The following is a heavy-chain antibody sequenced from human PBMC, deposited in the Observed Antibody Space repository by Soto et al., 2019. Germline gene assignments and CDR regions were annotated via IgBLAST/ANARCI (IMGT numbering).Heavy chain of an antibody. Sequence: PGGSLRLSCEVSGFSFGSYAFHWGRQAPGKGLEWLSVISYHGREIYYADSVKDRFTISRDNFKKTVYLQMNSLRSDDTALYYCARAPVAVTASFVYWWGHGTLVTVSS. D-gene: IGHD2-21*02. CDR2: ISYHGREI. CDR3: ARAPVAVTASFVYW. J-gene: IGHJ4*01. V-gene: IGHV3-30-3*01. CDR1: GFSFGSYA.